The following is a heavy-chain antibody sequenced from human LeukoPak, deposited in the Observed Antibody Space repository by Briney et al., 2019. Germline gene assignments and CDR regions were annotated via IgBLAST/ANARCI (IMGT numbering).Heavy chain of an antibody. CDR3: ARDCSSTSCYVVGSFDY. Sequence: ASVKVSCKASGYTFTSYGISWVRQAPGQGLEWMGWISAYNGNTNYAQKLQGRVTMTTDTSTRTAYMELRSLRSDDTAVYYCARDCSSTSCYVVGSFDYWGQGTLVTVSS. D-gene: IGHD2-2*01. J-gene: IGHJ4*02. V-gene: IGHV1-18*01. CDR1: GYTFTSYG. CDR2: ISAYNGNT.